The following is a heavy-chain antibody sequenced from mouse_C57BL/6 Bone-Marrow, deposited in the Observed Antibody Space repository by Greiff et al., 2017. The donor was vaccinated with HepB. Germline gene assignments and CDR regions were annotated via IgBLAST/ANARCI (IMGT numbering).Heavy chain of an antibody. CDR3: ARVGTLWLRLYYFDY. CDR2: ILPGSGST. V-gene: IGHV1-9*01. J-gene: IGHJ2*01. D-gene: IGHD2-2*01. Sequence: VQLQQSGAELMKPGASAKLSCKATGYTFTGYWIEWVKQRPGHGLEWIGEILPGSGSTNYNEKFKGKATFTADTSSNTAYMQLSSLTTEDSAIYYCARVGTLWLRLYYFDYWGQGTTLTVSS. CDR1: GYTFTGYW.